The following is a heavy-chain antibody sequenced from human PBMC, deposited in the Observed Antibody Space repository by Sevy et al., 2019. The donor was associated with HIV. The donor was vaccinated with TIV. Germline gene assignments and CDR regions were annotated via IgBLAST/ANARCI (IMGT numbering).Heavy chain of an antibody. CDR2: INPKSGGT. J-gene: IGHJ4*02. D-gene: IGHD2-2*01. V-gene: IGHV1-2*06. CDR3: ARYCSSTSCYAPPFDY. Sequence: ASVKVSCKASGYTFTDYYMYWVRQAPGQGLEWMGRINPKSGGTNYAQKFQGRVTMTRDTSISTAYMELSRLRSDDTAVYYCARYCSSTSCYAPPFDYWGQGTLVTVSS. CDR1: GYTFTDYY.